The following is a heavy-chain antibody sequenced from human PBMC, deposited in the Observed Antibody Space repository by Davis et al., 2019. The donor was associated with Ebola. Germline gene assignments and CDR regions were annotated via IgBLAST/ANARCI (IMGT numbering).Heavy chain of an antibody. V-gene: IGHV5-51*01. D-gene: IGHD1-20*01. J-gene: IGHJ3*02. Sequence: GGSLRLSCKDSGNSFANHWIGWVRQLPGKGLEWMAIIYTGDSDTRYSPSFRGQVTISADKSIKTAYLQWSSLKASDTAMYYCASLRRTITGMDDAFDIWGQGTMVTVSS. CDR1: GNSFANHW. CDR2: IYTGDSDT. CDR3: ASLRRTITGMDDAFDI.